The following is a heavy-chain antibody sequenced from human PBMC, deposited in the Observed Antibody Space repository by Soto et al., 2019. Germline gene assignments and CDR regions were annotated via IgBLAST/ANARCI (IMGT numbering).Heavy chain of an antibody. J-gene: IGHJ4*02. CDR3: ATRTACTNGVCPFAY. CDR2: ISTSSTFK. V-gene: IGHV3-21*06. Sequence: GGSLGLSCAASGLTFSTSSMNWVRQAPGKGPEWVSSISTSSTFKYYADSVKGRFTISRDNAEDSLYLQMNSLTAEDTAVYYCATRTACTNGVCPFAYWGQGTLVTVSS. CDR1: GLTFSTSS. D-gene: IGHD2-8*01.